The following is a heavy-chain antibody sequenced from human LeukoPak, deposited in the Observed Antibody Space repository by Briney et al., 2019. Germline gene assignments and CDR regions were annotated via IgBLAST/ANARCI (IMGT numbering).Heavy chain of an antibody. J-gene: IGHJ4*02. V-gene: IGHV4-59*01. Sequence: PSETLSLTCTVSGGSISSYYWSWIRQPPGKGLEWIGYIYYSGGTNYNPSLKSRVTISVDTSKNQFSLKLSSVTAADTAVYYCARVGAARFFDYWGQGTLVTVSS. CDR3: ARVGAARFFDY. D-gene: IGHD6-6*01. CDR2: IYYSGGT. CDR1: GGSISSYY.